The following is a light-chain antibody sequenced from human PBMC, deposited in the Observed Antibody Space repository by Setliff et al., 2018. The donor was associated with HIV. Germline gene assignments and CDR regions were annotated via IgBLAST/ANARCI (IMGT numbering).Light chain of an antibody. V-gene: IGLV2-14*03. J-gene: IGLJ1*01. CDR1: SSDVGDYNY. CDR3: SSYTSSTPLYV. CDR2: DVS. Sequence: QSALPQPASVSGSPGQSITISCTGTSSDVGDYNYVSWYQQHPGKAPKLMISDVSNRPSGVSNRFSGSKSGNAASLTISGLQAEDEADYYCSSYTSSTPLYVFGTGTKVTVL.